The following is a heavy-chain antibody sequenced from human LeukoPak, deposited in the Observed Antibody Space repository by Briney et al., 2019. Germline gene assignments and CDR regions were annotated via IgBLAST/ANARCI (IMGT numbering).Heavy chain of an antibody. CDR3: ARAKGSTTTVITDWYFDL. Sequence: ASVKVSCKASGYTFTSYDINWVRQATGQGLEWMGWMNPNSGNTGYAQKFQGRVTMTRNTSISTAYMELSSLRSEDTAVYYCARAKGSTTTVITDWYFDLWGRGTLVTVSS. V-gene: IGHV1-8*01. CDR1: GYTFTSYD. D-gene: IGHD4-23*01. CDR2: MNPNSGNT. J-gene: IGHJ2*01.